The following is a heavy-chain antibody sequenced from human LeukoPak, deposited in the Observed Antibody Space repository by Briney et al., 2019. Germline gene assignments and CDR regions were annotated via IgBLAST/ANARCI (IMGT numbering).Heavy chain of an antibody. Sequence: SETLSLTCTVSGGSISSYYWSWIRQPAGKGLEWIGRVYSSGNTNYNPSLKSRVTMAVDTSKKQFSLKLSSVTAADTAIYYCARAGLGCSYGFDYWGQGTLVTVS. CDR3: ARAGLGCSYGFDY. J-gene: IGHJ4*02. V-gene: IGHV4-4*07. CDR2: VYSSGNT. D-gene: IGHD5-18*01. CDR1: GGSISSYY.